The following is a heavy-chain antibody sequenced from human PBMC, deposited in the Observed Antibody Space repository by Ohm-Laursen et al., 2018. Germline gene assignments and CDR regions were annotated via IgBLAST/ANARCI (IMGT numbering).Heavy chain of an antibody. J-gene: IGHJ6*02. CDR3: ASIVVVVAETGVYYYYGMDV. CDR2: IIPFFGTA. CDR1: GGTFSSYA. V-gene: IGHV1-69*13. Sequence: GASVRVSCKVSGGTFSSYAISWWGQAPGQGLEWMGGIIPFFGTANYAQKFQGRVTITADESTSTAYMELSSLRSEDTAVYYCASIVVVVAETGVYYYYGMDVWGQGTTVTVSS. D-gene: IGHD2-15*01.